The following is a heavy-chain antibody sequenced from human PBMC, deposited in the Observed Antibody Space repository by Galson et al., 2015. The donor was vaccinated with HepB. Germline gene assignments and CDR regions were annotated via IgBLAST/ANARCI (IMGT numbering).Heavy chain of an antibody. CDR2: ISGRGVTT. Sequence: SLRLSCAASGFSFSNYAMTWVRQPPGKGLQWVATISGRGVTTFDADSVKGQFTISRDNSKNTLYLEMNNLRADATAVDSCAKSKDGGWSYNAFDIWGQGTMVTVSS. D-gene: IGHD6-19*01. CDR1: GFSFSNYA. V-gene: IGHV3-23*01. J-gene: IGHJ3*02. CDR3: AKSKDGGWSYNAFDI.